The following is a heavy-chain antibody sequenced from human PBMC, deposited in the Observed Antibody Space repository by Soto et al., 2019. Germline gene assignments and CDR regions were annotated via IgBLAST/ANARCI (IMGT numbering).Heavy chain of an antibody. D-gene: IGHD1-1*01. Sequence: QVQLVQSGAEVKKPGASVKVSCKASGYTFTSYDINWLRQATGQGLEWMGWMNPNSGNTGYAQKFQGRVTMTRNTSLTTAYMELSSLRSEDTAVYSCAREMTTRGLDGWGQGTTVTVSS. V-gene: IGHV1-8*01. J-gene: IGHJ6*02. CDR3: AREMTTRGLDG. CDR2: MNPNSGNT. CDR1: GYTFTSYD.